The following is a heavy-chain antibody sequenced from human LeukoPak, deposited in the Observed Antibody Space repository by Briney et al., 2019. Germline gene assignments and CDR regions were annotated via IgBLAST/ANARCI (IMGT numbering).Heavy chain of an antibody. D-gene: IGHD1-26*01. CDR1: GGTFSSYA. V-gene: IGHV1-69*13. CDR2: IFPIFCTA. CDR3: ARDRVVGATAALDY. J-gene: IGHJ4*02. Sequence: ASVKVSCKASGGTFSSYAISWVRQAPGQGLEWMGGIFPIFCTAAYTPKFQGPLTIPADQSTSTAYIELRSLRSENTAVYYCARDRVVGATAALDYWGPGTLVTVSS.